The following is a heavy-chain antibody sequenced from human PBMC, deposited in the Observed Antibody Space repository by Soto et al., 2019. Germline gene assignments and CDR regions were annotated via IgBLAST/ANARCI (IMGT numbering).Heavy chain of an antibody. Sequence: EVQLLESGGGLVQPGGSLRLSCVVSGLTFSRADLNWVRQPPGKGLEWVSASGGSDLSTHYVDSVKGRFTISRDSSKNTLYLQMNSRSAEDTGVYYCVTPSWNYWCQGTLVTVSS. V-gene: IGHV3-23*01. CDR1: GLTFSRAD. CDR3: VTPSWNY. J-gene: IGHJ4*02. D-gene: IGHD1-1*01. CDR2: SGGSDLST.